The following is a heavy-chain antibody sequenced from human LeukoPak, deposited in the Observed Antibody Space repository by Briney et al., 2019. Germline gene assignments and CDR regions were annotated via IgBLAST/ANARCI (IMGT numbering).Heavy chain of an antibody. D-gene: IGHD3-10*01. CDR3: ARHGGGTSGSSKFDY. CDR1: GDSITSTSYY. Sequence: SETLSLTCTVSGDSITSTSYYWGRIPQPPGEGLEWIGSVYYTELALHNPSLQSRVTLSVDTSKNQFSLKMISVTASDTAVYHCARHGGGTSGSSKFDYWGQGTPLIVSS. V-gene: IGHV4-39*01. CDR2: VYYTELA. J-gene: IGHJ4*02.